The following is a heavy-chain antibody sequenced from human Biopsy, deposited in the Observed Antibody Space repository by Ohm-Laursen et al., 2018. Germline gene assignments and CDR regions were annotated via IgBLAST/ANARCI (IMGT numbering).Heavy chain of an antibody. V-gene: IGHV2-70*04. J-gene: IGHJ6*02. CDR1: GFSFTTVGMR. CDR2: LDWARDT. D-gene: IGHD1-26*01. CDR3: ARASASQYYGVDV. Sequence: TQTLTLTCTFSGFSFTTVGMRVTWIRQAPGKALEWLAHLDWARDTRYSASLKTRLSISKDTFKDQVVLTMTDIDPVDTATYYCARASASQYYGVDVWGQGTSVTVSS.